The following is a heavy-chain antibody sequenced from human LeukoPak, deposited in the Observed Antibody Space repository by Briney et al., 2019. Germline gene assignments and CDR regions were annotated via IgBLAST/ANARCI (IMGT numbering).Heavy chain of an antibody. J-gene: IGHJ3*02. CDR3: ARDLGYYDSSGYVGAFDI. V-gene: IGHV4-4*02. CDR2: IYHSGST. Sequence: PSETLSLTCAVSGDSISSDIWWNWVRQPPGKGLEWIGEIYHSGSTNYNPSLKSRVTISVDKSKNQFSLKLSSVTAADTAVYYCARDLGYYDSSGYVGAFDIWGQGTMVTVSS. D-gene: IGHD3-22*01. CDR1: GDSISSDIW.